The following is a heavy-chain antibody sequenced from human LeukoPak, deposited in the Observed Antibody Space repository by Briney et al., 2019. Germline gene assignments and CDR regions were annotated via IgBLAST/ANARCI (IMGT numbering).Heavy chain of an antibody. CDR3: ARDSSIAAFDY. CDR2: INPSGGST. CDR1: GYTFTSYY. V-gene: IGHV1-46*01. Sequence: GASVKVSCKASGYTFTSYYMHWVRQAPGQGLEWMGIINPSGGSTSYAQKFQGRVTMTRDMSTSTVYMELSSLRSEDTAVYYCARDSSIAAFDYWGQGTLVTVSS. J-gene: IGHJ4*02. D-gene: IGHD6-6*01.